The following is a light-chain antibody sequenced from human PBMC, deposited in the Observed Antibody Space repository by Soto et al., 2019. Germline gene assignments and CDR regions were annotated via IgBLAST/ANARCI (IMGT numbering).Light chain of an antibody. CDR1: SSDVGAYNY. CDR3: SSYI. J-gene: IGLJ1*01. Sequence: QSALTQPASVSGSPGQSITISCTGTSSDVGAYNYDSWYQQYPGEAPKVIIYDVSHRPAGVSNRISGSKSGNTASLTISGHQTQDEADYYCSSYIFGTGTKLTVL. CDR2: DVS. V-gene: IGLV2-14*01.